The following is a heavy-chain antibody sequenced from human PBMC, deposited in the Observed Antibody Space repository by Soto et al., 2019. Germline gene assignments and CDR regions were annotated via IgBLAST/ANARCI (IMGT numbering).Heavy chain of an antibody. Sequence: SVTLSLTCTVPGGSISSRSYYWAWIRQPPGKGLEWIGSMYYSGSTYYNPSLKSRVTISVDTSKNQFSLKLSSVTAADTAVYYCAADTVALYYYYYGMDVWGQGTTVT. CDR2: MYYSGST. V-gene: IGHV4-39*01. D-gene: IGHD4-17*01. CDR3: AADTVALYYYYYGMDV. J-gene: IGHJ6*02. CDR1: GGSISSRSYY.